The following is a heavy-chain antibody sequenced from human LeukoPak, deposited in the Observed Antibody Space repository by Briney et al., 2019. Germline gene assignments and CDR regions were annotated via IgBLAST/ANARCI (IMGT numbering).Heavy chain of an antibody. J-gene: IGHJ4*02. CDR3: AREVDEYFDY. CDR1: GFTVSSNY. Sequence: GGSLRLSCAASGFTVSSNYMSWVRQAPGKGLEWVSVLYSGVSTYYADSVKGRFTISRDDSRNTLYLQMNSLRVEDTAIYYCAREVDEYFDYWGQGTLVTVSS. V-gene: IGHV3-53*01. D-gene: IGHD2/OR15-2a*01. CDR2: LYSGVST.